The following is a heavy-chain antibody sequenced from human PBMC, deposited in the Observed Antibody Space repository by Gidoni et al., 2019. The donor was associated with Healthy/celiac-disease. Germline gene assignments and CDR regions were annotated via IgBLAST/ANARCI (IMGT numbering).Heavy chain of an antibody. V-gene: IGHV3-7*01. J-gene: IGHJ4*02. CDR2: IKQDGSEK. CDR3: ARAPRVSSTFDY. Sequence: EVQLVESGGGCVQPGGSLGLSCPAPGLPFSSFWMSWVPQAPGKGLEWVANIKQDGSEKYYVDSVKGRFTISRDNAKNSLYLQMNSLRAEDTAVYYCARAPRVSSTFDYWGQGTLVTVSS. D-gene: IGHD6-19*01. CDR1: GLPFSSFW.